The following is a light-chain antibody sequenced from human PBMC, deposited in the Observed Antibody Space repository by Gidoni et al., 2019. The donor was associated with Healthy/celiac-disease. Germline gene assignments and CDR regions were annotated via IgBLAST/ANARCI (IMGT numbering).Light chain of an antibody. CDR2: GAS. Sequence: EIVMTQSPAPLSVSPGERATLSCRASQSININLAWYQKKPGQAARLLFQGASARASGVPARFSGSGSGTEFTLTITSLQSEDFAVYYCQQYHDWPTFGQGTKLEIK. V-gene: IGKV3-15*01. CDR3: QQYHDWPT. J-gene: IGKJ2*01. CDR1: QSININ.